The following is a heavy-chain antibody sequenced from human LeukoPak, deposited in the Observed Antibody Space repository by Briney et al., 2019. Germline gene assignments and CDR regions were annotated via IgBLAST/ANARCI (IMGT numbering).Heavy chain of an antibody. Sequence: GSLRLSCAASGFTVSSNYMSWVRQAPGKGLEWIGSIYHSGSTYYNPSLKSRVTISLDTSKNQFSLRLSSVTAADTAMYYCARGYRVVGATRPLYYFDYWGQGTLVTVSS. J-gene: IGHJ4*02. CDR1: GFTVSSNY. V-gene: IGHV4-38-2*01. CDR2: IYHSGST. CDR3: ARGYRVVGATRPLYYFDY. D-gene: IGHD1-26*01.